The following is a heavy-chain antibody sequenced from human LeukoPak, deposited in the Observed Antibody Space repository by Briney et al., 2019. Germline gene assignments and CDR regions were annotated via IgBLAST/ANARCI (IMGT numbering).Heavy chain of an antibody. CDR2: IKQDGSEK. D-gene: IGHD2-2*01. V-gene: IGHV3-7*01. CDR3: ASLANQRSDAFDI. Sequence: PGGSLRLSCAASGFTFSTYWMNWVRQAPGKGLEWVANIKQDGSEKYYVDSVKGRFTISRDNAKNSLYLQMNSLRAEDTAVYYCASLANQRSDAFDIWGQGTMVTVSS. CDR1: GFTFSTYW. J-gene: IGHJ3*02.